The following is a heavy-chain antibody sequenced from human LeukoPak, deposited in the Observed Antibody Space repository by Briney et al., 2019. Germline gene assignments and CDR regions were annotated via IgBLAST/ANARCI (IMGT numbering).Heavy chain of an antibody. CDR3: ARIPLYFLEPFDY. D-gene: IGHD3-3*01. V-gene: IGHV4-34*01. CDR2: ISHRGRT. Sequence: SETLSPTCAVYGGSVSGYYWSWIRQPPGKGLEWIGEISHRGRTHYNPSLKGRVTMSVDTSKNQFALEVDSVTAADTAVYYCARIPLYFLEPFDYWGQGILVTVSS. J-gene: IGHJ4*02. CDR1: GGSVSGYY.